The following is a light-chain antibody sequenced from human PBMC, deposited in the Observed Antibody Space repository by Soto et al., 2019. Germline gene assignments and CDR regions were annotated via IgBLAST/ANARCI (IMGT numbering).Light chain of an antibody. J-gene: IGLJ2*01. Sequence: QSVLTQPPSASGTPGQRVTISCSGSSSNIGSIIVNWYQHLPGTAPKLLIYSNNQRPSGVPDRFSGSKSGTSASLAISGLQSEDEADYYCAAWDGSLNGVLFGGGTKLTVL. CDR2: SNN. CDR1: SSNIGSII. V-gene: IGLV1-44*01. CDR3: AAWDGSLNGVL.